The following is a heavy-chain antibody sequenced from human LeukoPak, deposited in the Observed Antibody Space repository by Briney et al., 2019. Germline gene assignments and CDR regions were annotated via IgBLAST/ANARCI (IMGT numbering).Heavy chain of an antibody. Sequence: PGGSLRLSCSASELTFSSYAMNWVRQAPGKGLEYVSGISATGINTYYADSVKGRFTISRDNSKNTVYLQMNSLRAEDTAVYYCARGETSSYDYWGQGTLVTVSS. D-gene: IGHD2-2*01. CDR3: ARGETSSYDY. J-gene: IGHJ4*02. CDR2: ISATGINT. V-gene: IGHV3-64*04. CDR1: ELTFSSYA.